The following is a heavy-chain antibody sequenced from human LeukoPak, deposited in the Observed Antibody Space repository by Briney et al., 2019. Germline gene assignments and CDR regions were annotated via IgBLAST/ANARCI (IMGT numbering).Heavy chain of an antibody. CDR2: IRDSGGST. Sequence: GGSLRLSCATSGFSFTDYPMNWVRQAPGKGLEWVSGIRDSGGSTFYADSVKGRFTISRDNSKNTLSLQMSSLRADDTALYYCARGSGINHYNWFDPWGQGTLVTVSS. CDR1: GFSFTDYP. CDR3: ARGSGINHYNWFDP. V-gene: IGHV3-23*01. D-gene: IGHD6-13*01. J-gene: IGHJ5*02.